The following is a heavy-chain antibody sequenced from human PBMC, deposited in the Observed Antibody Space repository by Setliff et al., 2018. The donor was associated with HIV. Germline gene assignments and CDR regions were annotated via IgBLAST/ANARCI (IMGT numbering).Heavy chain of an antibody. J-gene: IGHJ6*02. CDR1: GYSISSGYF. V-gene: IGHV4-38-2*02. Sequence: SETLSLTCTVSGYSISSGYFWSWIRQPPGRGLEWIGEIDHSGNTNYNPSLKSRVTISIDTSKNQFSVKLTSVTAADTAVYYCARVSMVRGVIHYYNYGMDVWGQGTTVTVSS. D-gene: IGHD3-10*01. CDR3: ARVSMVRGVIHYYNYGMDV. CDR2: IDHSGNT.